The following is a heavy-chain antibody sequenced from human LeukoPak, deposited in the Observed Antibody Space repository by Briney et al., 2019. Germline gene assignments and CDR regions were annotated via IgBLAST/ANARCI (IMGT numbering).Heavy chain of an antibody. J-gene: IGHJ5*02. CDR3: ASGVAASGTWRRSCFDP. D-gene: IGHD6-13*01. CDR2: IYSSGST. CDR1: GGSLSRHY. Sequence: PSETLSLTYMASGGSLSRHYWSWIRQPPGKGLEWIGYIYSSGSTNYNPSLKSRVTISLDTSKHPLCLQLSYVAAADTAVYYCASGVAASGTWRRSCFDPWGQGTLVTVSS. V-gene: IGHV4-59*11.